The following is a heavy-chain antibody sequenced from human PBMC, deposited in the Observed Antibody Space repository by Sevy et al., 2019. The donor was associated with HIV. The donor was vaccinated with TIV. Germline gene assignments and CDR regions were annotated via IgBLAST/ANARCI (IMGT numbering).Heavy chain of an antibody. Sequence: GGSLRLSCVASSGFTFSSYWMSWVRQAPGKGLEWVANIKQDGRIKYYVDSVRGRFTISRDNAKNSLYLQMSTLRVEDTVVYYCARGTYYYDSGGFYHDAFDLWGQGTLVTVSS. CDR2: IKQDGRIK. CDR1: GFTFSSYW. V-gene: IGHV3-7*03. D-gene: IGHD3-22*01. J-gene: IGHJ3*01. CDR3: ARGTYYYDSGGFYHDAFDL.